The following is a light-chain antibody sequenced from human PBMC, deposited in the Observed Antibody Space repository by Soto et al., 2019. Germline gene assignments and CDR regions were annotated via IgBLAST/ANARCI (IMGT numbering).Light chain of an antibody. V-gene: IGLV1-47*01. Sequence: QSVLTQPPSASGTPGHRVTISCSGSSSNIGSNYVYWYQQLPGTAPKLLIYRNNRRPSGVPDRFSGSKSGTSASLAIGGLRSEDEADYYCAAWDDSLSGYVFGTGTKVTVL. CDR3: AAWDDSLSGYV. J-gene: IGLJ1*01. CDR1: SSNIGSNY. CDR2: RNN.